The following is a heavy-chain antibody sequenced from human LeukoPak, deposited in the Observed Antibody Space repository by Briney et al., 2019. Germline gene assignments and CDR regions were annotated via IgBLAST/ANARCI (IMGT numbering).Heavy chain of an antibody. V-gene: IGHV5-51*01. CDR2: IYPGDSDT. Sequence: GESLKISCKGSGYSFTSYWIGWVRQMPGKGVGWMGIIYPGDSDTRYSPSFQGQVTISADKSISTAYLQWSSLKASDTAMYYCARLKGIAAAGGGWFDPWGQGTLVTVSS. CDR3: ARLKGIAAAGGGWFDP. D-gene: IGHD6-13*01. J-gene: IGHJ5*02. CDR1: GYSFTSYW.